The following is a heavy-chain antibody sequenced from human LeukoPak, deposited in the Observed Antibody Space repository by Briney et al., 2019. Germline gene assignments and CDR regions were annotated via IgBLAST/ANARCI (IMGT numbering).Heavy chain of an antibody. V-gene: IGHV3-48*01. CDR3: ARAGRSRPHGGQ. CDR2: ISTGSSSI. J-gene: IGHJ4*02. CDR1: GFTLSSYA. Sequence: GGSLRLSCAASGFTLSSYAMNWGRQAPGKGLEWVSHISTGSSSIYYADSVKGRFTISRDNAKNSLYLQMNSLRAEDTAVYYCARAGRSRPHGGQWGQRTLVTVSS. D-gene: IGHD2-15*01.